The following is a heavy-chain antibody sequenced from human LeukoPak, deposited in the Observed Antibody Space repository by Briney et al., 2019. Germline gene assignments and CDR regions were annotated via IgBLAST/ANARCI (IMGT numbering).Heavy chain of an antibody. V-gene: IGHV1-69*01. CDR3: AREVITETTLGWFDP. CDR2: IIPFIGAP. D-gene: IGHD1-7*01. CDR1: GGTFRTDA. J-gene: IGHJ5*02. Sequence: GSSVKVSCKASGGTFRTDAIAWIRQALGEGPEWMGGIIPFIGAPNFAQRFHGRVAITADETTSTVYMELSSLRSEDTAVYYCAREVITETTLGWFDPWGQGTLITVSS.